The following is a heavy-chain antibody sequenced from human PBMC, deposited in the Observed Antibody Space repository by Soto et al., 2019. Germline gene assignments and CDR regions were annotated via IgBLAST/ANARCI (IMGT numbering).Heavy chain of an antibody. D-gene: IGHD6-13*01. CDR1: GFTVSSNY. CDR2: IYSGGST. J-gene: IGHJ5*02. V-gene: IGHV3-66*01. Sequence: EVQLVESGGGLVQPGGSLRLSCAASGFTVSSNYMSWVRQAPGKGLEWVSVIYSGGSTYYADSVKGRFTISRDNSKNTLYLQMNSLRAEDTAVYYCASTGYSTPYNWFDPWGKGTLVTVSS. CDR3: ASTGYSTPYNWFDP.